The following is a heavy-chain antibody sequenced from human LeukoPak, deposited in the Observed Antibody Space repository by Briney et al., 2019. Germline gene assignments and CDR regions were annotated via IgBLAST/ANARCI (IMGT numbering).Heavy chain of an antibody. CDR1: GGSISSYY. CDR3: ARGAVAGTSLWGPVWFDH. Sequence: SSETLSLTCTVSGGSISSYYWSWIRQPAGKGLEWVGRIYTSGSTNYNPSLKSRVTMSVDTSKNQFSLKLSSVTAADTAVYYCARGAVAGTSLWGPVWFDHWGQGTLVTVSS. V-gene: IGHV4-4*07. CDR2: IYTSGST. J-gene: IGHJ5*02. D-gene: IGHD6-19*01.